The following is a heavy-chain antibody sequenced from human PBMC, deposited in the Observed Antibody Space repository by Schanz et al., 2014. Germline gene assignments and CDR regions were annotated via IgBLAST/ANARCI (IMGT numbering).Heavy chain of an antibody. CDR1: GFNFSNYD. J-gene: IGHJ4*02. V-gene: IGHV3-33*08. Sequence: VQLVESGGGLVQPGRSLRLSCAASGFNFSNYDIHWVRQAPGKGLEWVALIYYNGTNKYYADSVKGRFTISRDNAKNSLYLQVNNLSAEDTAVYYCVRDKKGFVAVAGRAPFDYWGQGTLVTVSS. CDR3: VRDKKGFVAVAGRAPFDY. D-gene: IGHD6-19*01. CDR2: IYYNGTNK.